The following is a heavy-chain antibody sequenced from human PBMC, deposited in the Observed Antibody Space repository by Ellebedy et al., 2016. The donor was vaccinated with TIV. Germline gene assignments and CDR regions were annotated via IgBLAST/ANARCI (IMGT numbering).Heavy chain of an antibody. J-gene: IGHJ6*02. CDR3: ARDLFGSSWYNYYYYYGMDV. V-gene: IGHV1-69*13. CDR1: GGTFSSYA. CDR2: IIPIFGTA. Sequence: SVKVSXXASGGTFSSYAISWVRQAPGQGLEWMGGIIPIFGTANYAQKFQGRVTITADESTSTAYMELGSLRSEDTAVYYCARDLFGSSWYNYYYYYGMDVWGQGTTVTVSS. D-gene: IGHD6-13*01.